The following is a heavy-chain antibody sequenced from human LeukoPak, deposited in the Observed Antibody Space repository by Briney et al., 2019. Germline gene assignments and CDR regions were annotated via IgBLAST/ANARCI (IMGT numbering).Heavy chain of an antibody. V-gene: IGHV3-30*02. J-gene: IGHJ4*02. Sequence: PGGSLRLSCAASDITFSSYGMHWVRQAPGKGLEWVAFIRYDGSKEDYADSVKGRFTISRDNFNDIVYLQMNSLRTEDTAVYYCAKDWEAYCGGDCYSAFDYWDQGTLVTVSS. CDR2: IRYDGSKE. CDR1: DITFSSYG. CDR3: AKDWEAYCGGDCYSAFDY. D-gene: IGHD2-21*01.